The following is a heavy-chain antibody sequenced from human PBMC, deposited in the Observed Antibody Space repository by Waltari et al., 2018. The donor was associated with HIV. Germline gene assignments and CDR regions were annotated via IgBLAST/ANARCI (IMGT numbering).Heavy chain of an antibody. CDR2: INHSGST. CDR3: ARQRAAAYDY. CDR1: GGSFSGYY. D-gene: IGHD6-13*01. J-gene: IGHJ4*02. Sequence: QVQLQQWGAGLLKPSETLSLTCAVYGGSFSGYYWSWIRQPPGKGLEWIGEINHSGSTNYNPSLKSRVTMSVDTSKNQFSLKLSSVTAADTAVYYCARQRAAAYDYWGQGTLVTVSS. V-gene: IGHV4-34*01.